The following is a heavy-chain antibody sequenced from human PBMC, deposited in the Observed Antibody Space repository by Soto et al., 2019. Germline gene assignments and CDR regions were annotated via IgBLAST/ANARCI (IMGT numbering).Heavy chain of an antibody. CDR1: GYTFTSYG. CDR3: ARDRVMGGGSNWFDP. V-gene: IGHV1-18*04. D-gene: IGHD3-16*01. Sequence: WASVKVSCKASGYTFTSYGISWVRQAPGQGLEWMGWISAYNGNTNYAQKLQGRVTMTTDTSTSTAYMELRSLRSDDTAVYYCARDRVMGGGSNWFDPWGQGTLVTVSS. CDR2: ISAYNGNT. J-gene: IGHJ5*02.